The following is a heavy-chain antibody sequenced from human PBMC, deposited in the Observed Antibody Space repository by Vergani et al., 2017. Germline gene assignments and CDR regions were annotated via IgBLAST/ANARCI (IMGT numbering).Heavy chain of an antibody. D-gene: IGHD3/OR15-3a*01. V-gene: IGHV3-73*02. Sequence: EVHLVESGGGLVQPGESLKLSCATSGLTSSDSAIHWVRQTSGKGLEWIGRIRDKAYNYATVYAVSVKGRFTITRDDSKKTAYLQMNGLTTEDTAVYYCFYDFWAGYDSGDVWGKGTTVIVSS. CDR1: GLTSSDSA. J-gene: IGHJ6*04. CDR3: FYDFWAGYDSGDV. CDR2: IRDKAYNYAT.